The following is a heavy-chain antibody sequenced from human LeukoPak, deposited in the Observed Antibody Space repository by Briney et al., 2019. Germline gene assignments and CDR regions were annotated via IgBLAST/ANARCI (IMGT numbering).Heavy chain of an antibody. CDR2: IYYSGST. J-gene: IGHJ4*02. CDR1: GGSVSNGSYY. CDR3: ARGEDYGYFDY. Sequence: PSETLSLTCTVSGGSVSNGSYYWSWIRQPPGKGLEWIGYIYYSGSTNYNPSLKSRVTISVDTSKNQFSLKLSSVTATDTAVYYCARGEDYGYFDYWGQGTLVTVSS. D-gene: IGHD4-17*01. V-gene: IGHV4-61*01.